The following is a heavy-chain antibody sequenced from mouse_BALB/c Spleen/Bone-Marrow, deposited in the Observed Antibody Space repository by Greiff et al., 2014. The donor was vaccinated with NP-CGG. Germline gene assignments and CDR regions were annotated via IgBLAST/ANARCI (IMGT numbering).Heavy chain of an antibody. CDR3: ARYYRYYYAMDY. D-gene: IGHD1-1*01. V-gene: IGHV14-3*02. Sequence: EVKLVESGAELVKPGASVKLSCTASGFNIKDTYMHWVKQRPEQGLEWIGRIDPANGNTKYDPKFQGKATITADTSSNTAYLQLSSLTSEDTAVYYCARYYRYYYAMDYWGQGTSVTASS. CDR1: GFNIKDTY. J-gene: IGHJ4*01. CDR2: IDPANGNT.